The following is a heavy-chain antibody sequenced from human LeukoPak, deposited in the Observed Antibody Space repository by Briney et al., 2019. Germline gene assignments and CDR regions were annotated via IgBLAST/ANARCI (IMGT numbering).Heavy chain of an antibody. CDR2: IYHSGST. D-gene: IGHD3-10*01. Sequence: SETLSLTCTVSGGPISSSSYYWGWIRQPPGKGLEWIGSIYHSGSTYYNPSLKSRVTISVDTSKNQFSLKLSSVTAADTAVYYCARDSRGRGDFDYWGQGTLVTVSS. CDR1: GGPISSSSYY. CDR3: ARDSRGRGDFDY. J-gene: IGHJ4*02. V-gene: IGHV4-39*07.